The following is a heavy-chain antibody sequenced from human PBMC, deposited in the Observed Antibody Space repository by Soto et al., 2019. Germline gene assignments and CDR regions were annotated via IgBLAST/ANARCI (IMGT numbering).Heavy chain of an antibody. CDR1: GYTFTSYG. CDR3: ARDLAVGLVDY. D-gene: IGHD6-19*01. J-gene: IGHJ4*02. V-gene: IGHV1-18*01. Sequence: QVQLVQSGAEVKKPGASVKVSCKASGYTFTSYGISWVRQAPGQGLEWMGWISAYNGNIKYAQKLQGRVTMTTASSTSTADMELRCLRSDDTAVYYCARDLAVGLVDYWGQGTLVTVSS. CDR2: ISAYNGNI.